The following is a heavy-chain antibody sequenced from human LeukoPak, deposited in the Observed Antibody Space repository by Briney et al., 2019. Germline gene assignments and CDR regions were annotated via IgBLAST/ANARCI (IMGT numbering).Heavy chain of an antibody. Sequence: GGSLRLSCAASGFTFSSYSMNWVRQAPRKGREGVSYISRSSTTIYYEDSVKGRFTISRDNAKNSLYLQMNSLRDEDTAVYYCAREAWQQLVPGYWGQGTLVTVSS. CDR2: ISRSSTTI. J-gene: IGHJ4*02. D-gene: IGHD6-13*01. CDR3: AREAWQQLVPGY. V-gene: IGHV3-48*02. CDR1: GFTFSSYS.